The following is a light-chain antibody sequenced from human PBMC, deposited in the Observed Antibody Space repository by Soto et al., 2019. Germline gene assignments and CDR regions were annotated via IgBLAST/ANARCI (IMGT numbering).Light chain of an antibody. CDR3: MQALQTPFT. CDR2: LGY. CDR1: QSLLHSNGYNY. Sequence: DIVMTQSPLSLPVTPGEPASISCRSSQSLLHSNGYNYLDWYLQKPGQSPQLLIYLGYNRASGVHDRFGGSGSGTDFTLKISRLEAEDVGVYYCMQALQTPFTFGPGTKVDIK. V-gene: IGKV2-28*01. J-gene: IGKJ3*01.